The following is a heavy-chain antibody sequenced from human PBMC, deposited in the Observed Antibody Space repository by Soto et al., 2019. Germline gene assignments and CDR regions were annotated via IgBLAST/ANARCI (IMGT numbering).Heavy chain of an antibody. J-gene: IGHJ4*02. CDR2: IITIFGTP. Sequence: QVQLVQSGAEVKKPGSSVKVSCKASGGTFSSYSINWVRQAHGQGLEWMGEIITIFGTPNYAQKFQGRVTITADESTSTAYMELSSLRSEYTAVYYCARDGGRHSGGIDYWGQGTLVTVSS. D-gene: IGHD1-26*01. CDR3: ARDGGRHSGGIDY. CDR1: GGTFSSYS. V-gene: IGHV1-69*01.